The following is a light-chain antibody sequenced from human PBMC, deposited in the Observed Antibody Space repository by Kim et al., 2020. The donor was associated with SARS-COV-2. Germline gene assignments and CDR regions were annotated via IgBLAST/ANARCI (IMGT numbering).Light chain of an antibody. CDR3: QAWDSSTAAAV. Sequence: SYELTQPPSVSVSPGQTASITCSGDKLGDKYACWYQQKPGQSPVLVIYQDSKRPSGIPGRFSGSNSGNTATLTISGTQAMDEADYYCQAWDSSTAAAVFG. J-gene: IGLJ2*01. CDR2: QDS. V-gene: IGLV3-1*01. CDR1: KLGDKY.